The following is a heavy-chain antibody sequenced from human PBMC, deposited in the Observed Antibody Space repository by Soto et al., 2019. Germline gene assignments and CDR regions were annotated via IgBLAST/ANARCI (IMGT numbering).Heavy chain of an antibody. V-gene: IGHV3-72*01. Sequence: EVQLVESGGGLVQPGGSLRLSCAASGFTFSDHYMDWVRQAPGKGLEWVGRTRNKANSYTTEYAASGKGRFTISRDDSKNSLYLQMNSLKTEDTAVYYCAREGCSGGSCYSTPIGAFDIWGQGTMVTVSS. CDR2: TRNKANSYTT. CDR3: AREGCSGGSCYSTPIGAFDI. D-gene: IGHD2-15*01. CDR1: GFTFSDHY. J-gene: IGHJ3*02.